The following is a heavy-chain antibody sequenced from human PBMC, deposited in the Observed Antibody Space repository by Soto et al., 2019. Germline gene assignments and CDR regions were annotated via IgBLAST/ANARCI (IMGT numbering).Heavy chain of an antibody. D-gene: IGHD6-19*01. Sequence: QVQLVESGGGVVQPGRSLRLSCAASGFTFSSYGMHWVRQAPGKGLEWVAVIWYDGSNKYYADSVKGRFTISRDNSKNTLYLQMNSLRAEDTAVYYCARDFLRGWPFDYWGQGTLVTVSS. CDR1: GFTFSSYG. J-gene: IGHJ4*02. V-gene: IGHV3-33*01. CDR2: IWYDGSNK. CDR3: ARDFLRGWPFDY.